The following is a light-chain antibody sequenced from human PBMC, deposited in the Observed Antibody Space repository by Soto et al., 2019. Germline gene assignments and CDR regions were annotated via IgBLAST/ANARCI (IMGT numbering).Light chain of an antibody. CDR2: EVS. Sequence: QSVLTQPPSASGSPGQSVTISCTGTSSDVGGYNYVSWYQQHPGKAPKLMIYEVSKRPSGAPDRFSGSKSGNTASLTVSGLQAEDEADYYCSSYAGSNNLYVFGTGTKVTVL. CDR1: SSDVGGYNY. J-gene: IGLJ1*01. CDR3: SSYAGSNNLYV. V-gene: IGLV2-8*01.